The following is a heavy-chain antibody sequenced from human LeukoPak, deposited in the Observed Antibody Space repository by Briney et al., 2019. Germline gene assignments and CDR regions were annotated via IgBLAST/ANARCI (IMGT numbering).Heavy chain of an antibody. CDR2: ISYDGSNK. D-gene: IGHD3-22*01. CDR1: GFTFSSYW. J-gene: IGHJ4*02. V-gene: IGHV3-30*18. CDR3: AKDRIIHYYDSSGPDY. Sequence: GGSLRLSCAASGFTFSSYWMSWVRQAPGKGLEWVAVISYDGSNKYYADSVKGRFTISRDNSKNTLYLQMNSLRAEDTAVYYCAKDRIIHYYDSSGPDYWGQGTLVTVSS.